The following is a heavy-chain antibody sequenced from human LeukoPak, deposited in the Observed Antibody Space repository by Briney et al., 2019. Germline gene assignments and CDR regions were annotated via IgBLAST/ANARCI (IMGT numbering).Heavy chain of an antibody. CDR3: ARGGGRVTGTTFDY. Sequence: SVNASCKASRGTLSSYAISWVRQAPAQGVEWMGRIIPILGITKYAQKFQGRGKSTADKFTRTAYMELSRLKSEDTAVYYCARGGGRVTGTTFDYWVQGTLVTVCS. J-gene: IGHJ4*02. CDR1: RGTLSSYA. CDR2: IIPILGIT. V-gene: IGHV1-69*04. D-gene: IGHD1-20*01.